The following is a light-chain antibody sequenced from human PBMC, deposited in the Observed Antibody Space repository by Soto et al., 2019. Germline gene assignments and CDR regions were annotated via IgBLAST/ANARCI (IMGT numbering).Light chain of an antibody. J-gene: IGKJ2*01. CDR1: RSFASSY. CDR2: AAS. V-gene: IGKV3-20*01. Sequence: EGVLTQSPGTLSLSPGERATLSCRASRSFASSYLAWYQQKPGQAPRLLIFAASIRATGVSDRFSGSGSGTDFTLIISRLEPEESAVFYCQQYGSSPPYTFGQWTKLEIK. CDR3: QQYGSSPPYT.